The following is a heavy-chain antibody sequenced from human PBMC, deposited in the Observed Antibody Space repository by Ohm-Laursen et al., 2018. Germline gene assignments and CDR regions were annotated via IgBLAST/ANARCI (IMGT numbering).Heavy chain of an antibody. CDR3: ARLNPYYDSSGFPDY. D-gene: IGHD3-22*01. V-gene: IGHV4-59*08. CDR2: IYYSGST. CDR1: GGSISSHY. J-gene: IGHJ4*02. Sequence: GTLSLTCTVSGGSISSHYWSWIRQPPGKGLEWIGYIYYSGSTNSNPSLKSRVTISVDTSKNQFSLKLSSVTAADTAVYYCARLNPYYDSSGFPDYWGQGTLVTVS.